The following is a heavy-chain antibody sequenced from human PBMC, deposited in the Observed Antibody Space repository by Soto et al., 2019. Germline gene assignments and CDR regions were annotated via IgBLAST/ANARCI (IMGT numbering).Heavy chain of an antibody. D-gene: IGHD3-3*01. CDR1: GFTFSSYS. CDR3: ARDERFLEWLPQYYFDY. Sequence: SLRLSCAASGFTFSSYSMNWGRQAPGKGLEWVSYISSSSTIYYADSVKGRFTISRDNAKNSLYLQMNSLRDGDTAVYYCARDERFLEWLPQYYFDYWGQGTLVTSPQ. V-gene: IGHV3-48*02. CDR2: ISSSSTI. J-gene: IGHJ4*02.